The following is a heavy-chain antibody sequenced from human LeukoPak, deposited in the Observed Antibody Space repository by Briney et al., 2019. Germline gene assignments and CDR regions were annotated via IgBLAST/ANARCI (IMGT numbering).Heavy chain of an antibody. Sequence: PGGSLRLSCAASGFTFSSYPLHWGRQAPGRGLEWVTLISYDGSKIYYADSVKGRFTISRDNSKNTLYLQMNSLRAEDTAVYYCAKDLERHIVVVTASAVDYWGQGTLVTVSS. CDR3: AKDLERHIVVVTASAVDY. V-gene: IGHV3-30-3*01. CDR2: ISYDGSKI. CDR1: GFTFSSYP. J-gene: IGHJ4*02. D-gene: IGHD2-21*02.